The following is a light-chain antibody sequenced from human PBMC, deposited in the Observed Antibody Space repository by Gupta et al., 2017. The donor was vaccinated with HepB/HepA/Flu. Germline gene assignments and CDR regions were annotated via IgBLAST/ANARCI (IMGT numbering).Light chain of an antibody. V-gene: IGKV3-20*01. Sequence: DIVLTQSPATLSLSPGERATLSCRASQSANSDYLAWYQQKPGQAPRLLIYAASSRATGIPDRFSGSGSGTDFTLTISRLEPEDFAVYYCQQYAGSPLTFGQGTQLEI. CDR1: QSANSDY. J-gene: IGKJ5*01. CDR3: QQYAGSPLT. CDR2: AAS.